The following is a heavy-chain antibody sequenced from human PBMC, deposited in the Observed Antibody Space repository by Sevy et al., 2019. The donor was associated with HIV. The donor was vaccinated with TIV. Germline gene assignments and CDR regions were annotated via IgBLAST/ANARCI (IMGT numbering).Heavy chain of an antibody. Sequence: GGSLRLSCAASGFTFNYAWMNWVRQAPGKGLEWVGRIKSKTDGGTTDYAAPVRGRFTISRDDSKNTLYLQMNSLKTGDTALYYCTTASAMVEVDAFDIWGPRTMVTVSS. CDR3: TTASAMVEVDAFDI. V-gene: IGHV3-15*07. CDR2: IKSKTDGGTT. CDR1: GFTFNYAW. D-gene: IGHD5-18*01. J-gene: IGHJ3*02.